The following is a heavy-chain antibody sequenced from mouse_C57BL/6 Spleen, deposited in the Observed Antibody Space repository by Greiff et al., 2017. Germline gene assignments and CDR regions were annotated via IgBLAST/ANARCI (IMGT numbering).Heavy chain of an antibody. V-gene: IGHV5-4*01. CDR3: ARDQDCNSKNAMDC. D-gene: IGHD2-5*01. CDR2: ISDGGSYT. CDR1: GFTFSSYA. J-gene: IGHJ4*01. Sequence: VQLKQSGGGLVKPGGSLKLSCAASGFTFSSYAMSWVRQTPEKRLEWVATISDGGSYTYYPDNVKGRFTISRDNAKNNLYLQMSHLKSEDTAMYYCARDQDCNSKNAMDCWGQGTSVTVSS.